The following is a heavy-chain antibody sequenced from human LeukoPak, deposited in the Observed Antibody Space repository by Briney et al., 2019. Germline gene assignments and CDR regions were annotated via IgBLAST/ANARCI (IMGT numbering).Heavy chain of an antibody. V-gene: IGHV4-39*07. J-gene: IGHJ4*02. CDR1: GGSISSSSYY. CDR3: AREDYDYVWGSYRYFDY. D-gene: IGHD3-16*02. Sequence: SETLSLTCTVSGGSISSSSYYWGWIRQPPGKGLEWIGSIYYSGSTYYNPSLKSRVTISVDTSKNQFSLKLSSVTAADTAVYYCAREDYDYVWGSYRYFDYWGQGTLVTVSS. CDR2: IYYSGST.